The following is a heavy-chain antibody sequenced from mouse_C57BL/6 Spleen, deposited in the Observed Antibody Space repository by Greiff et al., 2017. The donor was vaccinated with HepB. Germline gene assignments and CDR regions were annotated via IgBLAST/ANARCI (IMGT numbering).Heavy chain of an antibody. D-gene: IGHD2-4*01. CDR2: IWSGGST. CDR3: ARNPIYYDSPYAMDY. V-gene: IGHV2-2*01. CDR1: GFSLTSYG. Sequence: QVQLQQSGPGLVQPSQSLSITCTVSGFSLTSYGVHWVRQSPGKGLEWLGVIWSGGSTDYNAAFISRRSISKDNSKSQVFFKMNSLQADDTAIYYCARNPIYYDSPYAMDYWGQGTSVTVSS. J-gene: IGHJ4*01.